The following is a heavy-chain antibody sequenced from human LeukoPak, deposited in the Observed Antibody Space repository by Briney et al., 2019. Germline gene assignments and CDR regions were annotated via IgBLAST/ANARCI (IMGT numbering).Heavy chain of an antibody. CDR1: GFTFSSYW. V-gene: IGHV3-43*01. CDR2: ISWDGGST. CDR3: AKEATDSATIDY. J-gene: IGHJ4*02. Sequence: GGSLRLSCAASGFTFSSYWMHWVRQAPGKGLEWVSLISWDGGSTYYADSVKGRFTISRDNSRNSLYLQMNSLRAEDTALYYCAKEATDSATIDYWGQGTLVTVSS. D-gene: IGHD1-1*01.